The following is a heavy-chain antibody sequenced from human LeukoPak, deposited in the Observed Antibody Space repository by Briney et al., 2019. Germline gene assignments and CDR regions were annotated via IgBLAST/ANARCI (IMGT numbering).Heavy chain of an antibody. J-gene: IGHJ4*02. V-gene: IGHV4-4*09. CDR2: IYTTGKT. Sequence: SETLSLTCTVSGGSISTYYWTWIRQSPGKGLEWIGYIYTTGKTKYNPSLKRRITISVDTSKNQFSLKLNSVTAADTAVYYCARQEARAFDYWGQGTLVTVSS. CDR3: ARQEARAFDY. D-gene: IGHD3-10*01. CDR1: GGSISTYY.